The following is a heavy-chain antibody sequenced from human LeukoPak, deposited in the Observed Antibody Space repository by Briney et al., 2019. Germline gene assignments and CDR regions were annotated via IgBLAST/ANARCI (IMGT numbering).Heavy chain of an antibody. V-gene: IGHV4-61*02. D-gene: IGHD3-3*01. CDR2: IYTSGST. J-gene: IGHJ6*03. Sequence: SQTLSLTCTVSGGSISSGSYYWRWIRQPAGKGLEWIGRIYTSGSTNYNPSLKSRVTISVDTSKNQFSLKLSSVTAADTAVYYCARDANFWSGYYLGGCYYYMDVWGKGTTVTVSS. CDR1: GGSISSGSYY. CDR3: ARDANFWSGYYLGGCYYYMDV.